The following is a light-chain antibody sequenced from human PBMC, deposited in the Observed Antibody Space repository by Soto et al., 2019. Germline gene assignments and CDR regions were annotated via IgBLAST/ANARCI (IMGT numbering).Light chain of an antibody. CDR2: GAS. CDR3: QQYGSLIT. J-gene: IGKJ5*01. Sequence: EIVLTESPGALALFPWRICNLSCRASQAVDSNYLAWYQQRPGQPPRLLISGASSRATGISDRFSGSGSGTDFTLTITRLEPEDFAVYYCQQYGSLITFGQGTRLEIK. V-gene: IGKV3-20*01. CDR1: QAVDSNY.